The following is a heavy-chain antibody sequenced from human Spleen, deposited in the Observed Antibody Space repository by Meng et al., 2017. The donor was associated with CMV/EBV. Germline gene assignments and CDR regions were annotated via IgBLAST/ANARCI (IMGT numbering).Heavy chain of an antibody. CDR1: GGSISSSSYY. D-gene: IGHD2-2*01. V-gene: IGHV4-39*01. CDR2: IYYSGST. J-gene: IGHJ4*02. Sequence: SETLSLTCTVSGGSISSSSYYWGWIRQPPGKGLEWIGIIYYSGSTYYNPSLKSRVTISVDTSKNQFSLKLSSVTAADTAVYYCARHLSSSSKVVDYWGQGTLVTVSS. CDR3: ARHLSSSSKVVDY.